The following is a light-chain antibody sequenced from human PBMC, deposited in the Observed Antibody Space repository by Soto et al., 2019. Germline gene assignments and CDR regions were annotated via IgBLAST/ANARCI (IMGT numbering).Light chain of an antibody. V-gene: IGLV2-14*01. CDR1: SSDVGSYNY. CDR2: EVS. J-gene: IGLJ3*02. CDR3: SSYTTSRTWV. Sequence: QSVLTQPASVSGSPGQSIPISCTGTSSDVGSYNYVSWYQHHPRKAPKVMIYEVSNRPSGVSNRFSGSKSGKTASLTISGLQAEYEADYYCSSYTTSRTWVFGGGTQLTVL.